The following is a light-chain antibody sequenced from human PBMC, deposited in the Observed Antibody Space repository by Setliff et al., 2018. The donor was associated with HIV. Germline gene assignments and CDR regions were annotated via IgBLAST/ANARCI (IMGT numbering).Light chain of an antibody. CDR3: ASWDDSLNGWV. CDR1: SSNIGRNT. CDR2: TNN. V-gene: IGLV1-44*01. Sequence: QSVLTQPPSASGTPGQRVTISCSGSSSNIGRNTVNWYQQLPGTAPKLLIYTNNQRPSGVPDRFSGSKSGTSASLAISGLQSEDEADYHCASWDDSLNGWVFGGGNKVNVL. J-gene: IGLJ3*02.